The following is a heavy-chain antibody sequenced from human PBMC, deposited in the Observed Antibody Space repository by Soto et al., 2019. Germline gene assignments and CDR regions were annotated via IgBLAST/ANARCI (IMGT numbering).Heavy chain of an antibody. J-gene: IGHJ4*02. V-gene: IGHV3-33*06. D-gene: IGHD3-22*01. CDR2: IWYDGSNK. Sequence: PGGSLRLSCAASGFTFSSYGMHWVRQAPGKGLEWVAVIWYDGSNKYYADSVKGRFTISRDNSKNTLYLQMNSLRAEDTAVYYCAKDLITSPGSSGYYCDYWGQGTLVTVSS. CDR1: GFTFSSYG. CDR3: AKDLITSPGSSGYYCDY.